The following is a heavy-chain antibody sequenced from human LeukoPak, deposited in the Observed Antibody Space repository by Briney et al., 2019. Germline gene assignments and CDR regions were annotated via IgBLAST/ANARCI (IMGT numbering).Heavy chain of an antibody. CDR1: GFTFSSYS. CDR2: ISSSSSTI. D-gene: IGHD3-22*01. Sequence: GGSLRLSCAASGFTFSSYSMNWVRQAPGKGLEWVSYISSSSSTIYYADSVKGRFTISRDNAKNSLYLQMNSLRAEDTAVYYCARDLPSYYYDSSGQYGMDVWGQGTTVIVSS. V-gene: IGHV3-48*01. CDR3: ARDLPSYYYDSSGQYGMDV. J-gene: IGHJ6*02.